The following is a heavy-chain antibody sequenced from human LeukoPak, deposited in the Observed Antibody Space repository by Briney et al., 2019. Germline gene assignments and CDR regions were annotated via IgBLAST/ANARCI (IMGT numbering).Heavy chain of an antibody. CDR3: ARGLIRAAAGYHPSSGWFDP. V-gene: IGHV4-34*01. CDR1: GGSFSGYY. CDR2: INHSGST. D-gene: IGHD6-13*01. J-gene: IGHJ5*02. Sequence: PSETLSLTCAVYGGSFSGYYRSWIRQPPGKGLEWIGEINHSGSTNYNPSLKSRVTISVDTSKNQFSLKLSSATAADTAVYYCARGLIRAAAGYHPSSGWFDPWGQGTLVTVSS.